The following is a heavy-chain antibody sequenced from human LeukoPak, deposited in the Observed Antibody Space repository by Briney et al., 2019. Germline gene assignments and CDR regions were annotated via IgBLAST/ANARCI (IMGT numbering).Heavy chain of an antibody. V-gene: IGHV4-34*01. CDR3: ATVRPSDSSTYYSALDY. Sequence: KTSETLSLTCAVYGGSFSGYYWSWIRQPPGKGLEWIGEINHSGSTNYNPSHKSRVTISLDTSKNQFSLKLTSVTAADTAVYFCATVRPSDSSTYYSALDYWGQGTLVTVSS. CDR1: GGSFSGYY. CDR2: INHSGST. D-gene: IGHD3-22*01. J-gene: IGHJ4*02.